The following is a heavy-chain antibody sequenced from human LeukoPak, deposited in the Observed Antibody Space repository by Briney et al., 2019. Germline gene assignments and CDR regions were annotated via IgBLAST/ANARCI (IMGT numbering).Heavy chain of an antibody. CDR1: GGSFSGYY. J-gene: IGHJ6*03. D-gene: IGHD3-16*02. CDR2: INHSGST. Sequence: PSETLSLTCAVYGGSFSGYYWSWIRQPPGKGLEWIGEINHSGSTNYNPSLKSRVTISVDRSRNQFFLKMSSVTAADTAVYYCARHIGGGIEDMDVWGKGTKVIVSS. CDR3: ARHIGGGIEDMDV. V-gene: IGHV4-34*01.